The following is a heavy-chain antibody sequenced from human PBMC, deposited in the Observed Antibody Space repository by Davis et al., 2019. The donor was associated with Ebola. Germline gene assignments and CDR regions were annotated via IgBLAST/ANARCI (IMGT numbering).Heavy chain of an antibody. Sequence: AASVKVSCKASGYTFTSYGISWVRQAPGQGLEWMGWISAYNGNTNYAQKPQGRVTMTTDTSTSTAYMELRSLRSDDTAVYYCARGPDIVVVPGAVYYYYYGMDVWGQGTTVTVSS. D-gene: IGHD2-2*01. V-gene: IGHV1-18*01. CDR2: ISAYNGNT. CDR3: ARGPDIVVVPGAVYYYYYGMDV. J-gene: IGHJ6*02. CDR1: GYTFTSYG.